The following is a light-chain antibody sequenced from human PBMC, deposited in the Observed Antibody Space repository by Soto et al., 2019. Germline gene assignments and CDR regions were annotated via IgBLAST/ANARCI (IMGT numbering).Light chain of an antibody. Sequence: QSVLTQPASVSGSPGQSITIACTGTKSDVESYNLVSWFRQHPGEAPKLIVYEGTKRPSGVSNRFSVSKSGNPASLTISGLQAEDEANYYCFSYAGTATVFGTGTKLTVL. J-gene: IGLJ1*01. CDR1: KSDVESYNL. CDR2: EGT. V-gene: IGLV2-23*03. CDR3: FSYAGTATV.